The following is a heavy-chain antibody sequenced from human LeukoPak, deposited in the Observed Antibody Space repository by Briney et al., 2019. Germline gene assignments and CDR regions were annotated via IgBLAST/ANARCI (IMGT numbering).Heavy chain of an antibody. CDR1: GFTFSSYS. Sequence: GGSLRLSCAASGFTFSSYSMNWVRQAPGKGLEWVSSISSSSNYIYYADSVKGRFTISRDNAKNSLYLQMNSLRAEDTAVYYCARAIVGFDAFDIWGQGTMVTVSS. J-gene: IGHJ3*02. CDR2: ISSSSNYI. V-gene: IGHV3-21*01. CDR3: ARAIVGFDAFDI. D-gene: IGHD2-21*01.